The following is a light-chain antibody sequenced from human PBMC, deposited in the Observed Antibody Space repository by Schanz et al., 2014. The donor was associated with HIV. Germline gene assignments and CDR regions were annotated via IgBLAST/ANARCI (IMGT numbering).Light chain of an antibody. CDR2: KAS. CDR3: LQDYSYWWT. V-gene: IGKV1-5*03. Sequence: DIQMTQSPSTLSASVGDRVSISCRASQSIGNSLAWYQQKPGRAPKLLIYKASSLETGVPSTFSGSGSETEFTLTISSLQTDDFATYYCLQDYSYWWTFGQGTTVEVK. CDR1: QSIGNS. J-gene: IGKJ1*01.